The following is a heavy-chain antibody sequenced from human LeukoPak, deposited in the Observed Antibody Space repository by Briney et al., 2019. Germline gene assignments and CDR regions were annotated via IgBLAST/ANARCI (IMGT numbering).Heavy chain of an antibody. CDR2: ISSSSSTI. V-gene: IGHV3-48*04. D-gene: IGHD3-22*01. Sequence: GGSLRLSCAASGFTFSSYSMNWVRQAPGKGLEWVSYISSSSSTIYYADSVKGRFTISRDNAKNSLYLQMNSLRAEDTAVYYCAKPGLITMIDNWFDPWGQGTLVTVSS. CDR3: AKPGLITMIDNWFDP. J-gene: IGHJ5*02. CDR1: GFTFSSYS.